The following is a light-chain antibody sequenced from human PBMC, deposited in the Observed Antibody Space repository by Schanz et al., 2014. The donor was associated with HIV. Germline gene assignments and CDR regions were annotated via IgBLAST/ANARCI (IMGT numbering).Light chain of an antibody. V-gene: IGLV1-40*01. Sequence: QSVLTQPPSVSGAPGQRVTISCTGSRSNIGAGYDVHWYQQLPGAAPKLLIYANTNRPSGVPDRFSGSKSGTSASLAITGLQAEDEADYYCQSYDSSLSGSFVFGTGTKLTVL. CDR2: ANT. CDR3: QSYDSSLSGSFV. CDR1: RSNIGAGYD. J-gene: IGLJ1*01.